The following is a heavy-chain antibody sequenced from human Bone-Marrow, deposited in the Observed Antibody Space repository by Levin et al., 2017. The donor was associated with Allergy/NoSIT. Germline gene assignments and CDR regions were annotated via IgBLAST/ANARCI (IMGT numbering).Heavy chain of an antibody. CDR3: AREGGYDFWSGYYRVPLAYYYYMDV. CDR2: INTNTGNP. Sequence: PGESLKISCKASGYTFTSYAMNWVRQAPGQGLEWMGWINTNTGNPTYAQGFTGRFVFSLDTSVSTAYLQISSLKAEDTAVYYCAREGGYDFWSGYYRVPLAYYYYMDVWGKGTTVTVSS. J-gene: IGHJ6*03. CDR1: GYTFTSYA. V-gene: IGHV7-4-1*02. D-gene: IGHD3-3*01.